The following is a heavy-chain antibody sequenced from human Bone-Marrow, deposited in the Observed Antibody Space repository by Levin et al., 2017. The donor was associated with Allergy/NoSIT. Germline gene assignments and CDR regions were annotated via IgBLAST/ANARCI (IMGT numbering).Heavy chain of an antibody. CDR1: GYTFSNYG. Sequence: GESLKISCKASGYTFSNYGLNWVRQAPGQGLEWVGWISGFSGDVKFAQKFQDRVTMTTDTSTSTAYMELRSLRSDDTAVNFCARDAKAYCSSTGCYRGTWFDPWGQGNLVTVSS. CDR2: ISGFSGDV. V-gene: IGHV1-18*04. J-gene: IGHJ5*02. D-gene: IGHD2-2*02. CDR3: ARDAKAYCSSTGCYRGTWFDP.